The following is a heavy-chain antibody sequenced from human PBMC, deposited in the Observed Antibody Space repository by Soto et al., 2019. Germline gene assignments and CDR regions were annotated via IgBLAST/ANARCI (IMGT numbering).Heavy chain of an antibody. D-gene: IGHD3-22*01. J-gene: IGHJ3*02. CDR3: ERHDSADRTFDI. CDR1: GGSVGSGAYY. V-gene: IGHV4-61*08. Sequence: SETLSLTCIVSGGSVGSGAYYWSWIRQPPGSALEWIGYIQYSGDTNYNSSLKSRVTISVDRSRNRFSLKLTSVTAAETAFYYPERHDSADRTFDIWGQGTKVTVSS. CDR2: IQYSGDT.